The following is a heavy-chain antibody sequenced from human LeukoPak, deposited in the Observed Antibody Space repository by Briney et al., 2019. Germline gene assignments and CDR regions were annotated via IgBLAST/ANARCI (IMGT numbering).Heavy chain of an antibody. Sequence: PSETLSLTCTVSGGSISSYYWGWIRQPAGKGLEWIGRIYTSGSTNYNPSLKSRVTMSVDTSKNQFSLKLSSVTAADTAVYYCARGPIVGATRGGAFDIWGQGTMVTVSS. J-gene: IGHJ3*02. V-gene: IGHV4-4*07. CDR1: GGSISSYY. D-gene: IGHD1-26*01. CDR3: ARGPIVGATRGGAFDI. CDR2: IYTSGST.